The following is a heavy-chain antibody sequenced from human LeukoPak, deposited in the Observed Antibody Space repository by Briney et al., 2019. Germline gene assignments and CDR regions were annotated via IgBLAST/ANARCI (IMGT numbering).Heavy chain of an antibody. CDR3: AKENFGYYDILTGYYWASFFDY. Sequence: QSGGSLRLSCAASGFTFSRYWMHWVRQDPRKGLVWVSRINSDGTSTAYADSVKGRFTISRDNAKNTVYLQMNSLRAEDTAVYYGAKENFGYYDILTGYYWASFFDYWGQGTLVTVSS. CDR2: INSDGTST. CDR1: GFTFSRYW. D-gene: IGHD3-9*01. V-gene: IGHV3-74*01. J-gene: IGHJ4*02.